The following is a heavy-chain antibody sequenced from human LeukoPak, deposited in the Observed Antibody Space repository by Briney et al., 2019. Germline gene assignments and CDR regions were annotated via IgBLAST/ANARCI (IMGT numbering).Heavy chain of an antibody. Sequence: GASVKVSCKASGYTFTSYDINWVRQATGQGLEWMGWMNPNSGNTGYAQKFQGRVTMTRNTSISTAYVELSSLRSEDTAVYYCARGDTMIVVDAFDIWGQGTMVTVSS. V-gene: IGHV1-8*01. J-gene: IGHJ3*02. CDR1: GYTFTSYD. CDR3: ARGDTMIVVDAFDI. D-gene: IGHD3-22*01. CDR2: MNPNSGNT.